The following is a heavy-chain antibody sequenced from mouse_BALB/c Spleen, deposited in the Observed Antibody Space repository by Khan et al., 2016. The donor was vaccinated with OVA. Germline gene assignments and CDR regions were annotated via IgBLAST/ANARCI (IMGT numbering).Heavy chain of an antibody. CDR3: AKFTSDYYSMDY. CDR2: IWGDGST. CDR1: GFSLSSNG. J-gene: IGHJ4*01. V-gene: IGHV2-3*01. D-gene: IGHD1-1*01. Sequence: QVQLKESGPGLVAPSQSLSITCPVSGFSLSSNGVSWVRQPPGKGLEWLGVIWGDGSTNYHYTPTSSLIISKDNSKSQVFLKRNRRQTDDTATYYCAKFTSDYYSMDYWGQGTSVTVSS.